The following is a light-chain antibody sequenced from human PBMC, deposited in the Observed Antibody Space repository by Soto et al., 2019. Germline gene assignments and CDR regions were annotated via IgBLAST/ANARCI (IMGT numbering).Light chain of an antibody. CDR2: DAS. Sequence: DIQMDPPHFPPYASVRERVTITFRASQTIGSWLAWYQQKPGKAPELLIYDASTLEGGVPSRFSGCGSGTEFSLTITSLQPDDFATFYCQQYSSFPRTFGQATKADIK. CDR1: QTIGSW. J-gene: IGKJ1*01. V-gene: IGKV1-5*01. CDR3: QQYSSFPRT.